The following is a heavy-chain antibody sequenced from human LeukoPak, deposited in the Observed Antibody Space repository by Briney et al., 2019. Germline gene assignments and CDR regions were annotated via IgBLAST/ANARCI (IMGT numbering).Heavy chain of an antibody. D-gene: IGHD3-22*01. CDR2: INHSGST. CDR3: ARGSAGDTSGYYDY. CDR1: GGSFSGYY. V-gene: IGHV4-34*01. J-gene: IGHJ4*02. Sequence: SETLSLTCAVYGGSFSGYYWNWIHPPPGKGLAWIGEINHSGSTNYNPSLKNRVTISVDTSKNQFSLKLSSVTAADTAVYYCARGSAGDTSGYYDYWGQGTLVTVSS.